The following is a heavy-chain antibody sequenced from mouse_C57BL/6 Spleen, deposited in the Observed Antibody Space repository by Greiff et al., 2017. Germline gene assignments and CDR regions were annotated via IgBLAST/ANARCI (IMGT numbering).Heavy chain of an antibody. J-gene: IGHJ4*01. CDR1: GFNIKDDY. Sequence: EVQLQQSGAELVRPGASVKLSCTASGFNIKDDYLHWVKQRPEQGLEWIGWIDPENGDTEYASKFQGKATITADTSSNTAYLQLSSLTSEDTAVYYCTRGNYGNCGAKDYWGQGTTVTVSS. V-gene: IGHV14-4*01. D-gene: IGHD2-1*01. CDR3: TRGNYGNCGAKDY. CDR2: IDPENGDT.